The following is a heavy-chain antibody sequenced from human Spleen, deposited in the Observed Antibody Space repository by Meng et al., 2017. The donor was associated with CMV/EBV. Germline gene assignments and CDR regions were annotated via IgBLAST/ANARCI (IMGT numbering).Heavy chain of an antibody. CDR3: TTGARGSGSYYYYYYGMDV. D-gene: IGHD3-10*01. V-gene: IGHV3-15*01. CDR1: NAW. CDR2: IKSKTDGGTT. J-gene: IGHJ6*02. Sequence: NAWMSGVRQAPGKGLEWVGRIKSKTDGGTTDYAAPVKGRFTISRDDSKNTLYLQMNSLKTEDTAVYYCTTGARGSGSYYYYYYGMDVWGQGTTVTVSS.